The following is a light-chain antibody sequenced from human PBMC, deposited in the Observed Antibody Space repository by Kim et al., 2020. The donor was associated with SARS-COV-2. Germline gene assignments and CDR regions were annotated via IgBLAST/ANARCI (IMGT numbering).Light chain of an antibody. Sequence: GQSITISCSGTSSDVGGYNYVSWYQQHPGKAPKLMIYDVSNRPSGVSNRFSGSKSGNTASMTISGLQAEDEADYYCSSYTSRSTRVFGGGTQLTVL. CDR3: SSYTSRSTRV. V-gene: IGLV2-14*03. CDR2: DVS. J-gene: IGLJ3*02. CDR1: SSDVGGYNY.